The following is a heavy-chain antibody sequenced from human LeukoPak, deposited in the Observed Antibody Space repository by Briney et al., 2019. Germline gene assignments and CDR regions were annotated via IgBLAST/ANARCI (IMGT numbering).Heavy chain of an antibody. J-gene: IGHJ4*02. CDR1: GFTFSSYE. CDR3: VREWHCSGGSCYRGDYFDY. CDR2: ISGGGSTI. V-gene: IGHV3-48*03. D-gene: IGHD2-15*01. Sequence: GGSLRLSCAASGFTFSSYEMNWVRQAPGKGLEWVSYISGGGSTIYYADSVRGRFTISRDNAKNSLYLQMNSLRVEETAVYFAVREWHCSGGSCYRGDYFDYWGQGTLVTVSS.